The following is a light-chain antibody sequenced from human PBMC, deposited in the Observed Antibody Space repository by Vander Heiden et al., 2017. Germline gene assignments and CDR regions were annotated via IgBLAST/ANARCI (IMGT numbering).Light chain of an antibody. CDR1: QTISSY. Sequence: DIQMTQSPSSLFASVGDRVTITCRASQTISSYLNWYQQKPGKAPKLLIYAASSLQSGVPSRFSGSGSGTDFTLTISSLQPEDFATYYCQQSYTTPWIVGPGTKVDIK. V-gene: IGKV1-39*01. J-gene: IGKJ3*01. CDR3: QQSYTTPWI. CDR2: AAS.